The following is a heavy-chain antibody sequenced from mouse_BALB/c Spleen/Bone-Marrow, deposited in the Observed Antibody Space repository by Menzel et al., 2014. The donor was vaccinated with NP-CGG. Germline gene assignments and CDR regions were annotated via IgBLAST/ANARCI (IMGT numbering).Heavy chain of an antibody. V-gene: IGHV1-5*01. CDR2: IYPGNSDT. CDR3: TTYALDY. J-gene: IGHJ4*01. Sequence: DVQLQESGTVLARPGASVKMSCKASGYSFTSYWMHWVKQRPGQGLEWIGAIYPGNSDTSYNQKFNDKAKLTAVTSASPAYMELSSLTNEDSAVYYCTTYALDYWGQGTSVTVSS. CDR1: GYSFTSYW.